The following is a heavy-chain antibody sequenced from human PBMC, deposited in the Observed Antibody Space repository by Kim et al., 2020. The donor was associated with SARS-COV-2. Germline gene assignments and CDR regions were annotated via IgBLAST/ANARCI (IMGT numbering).Heavy chain of an antibody. J-gene: IGHJ3*02. CDR2: INPNSGGA. CDR1: GYTFTGFF. CDR3: ARGLGDRTGFSYGDDFDI. Sequence: ASVKVSCKASGYTFTGFFIHWVRQAPGQGLEWMGRINPNSGGANYAQKFQGRVTMTRDTSISTAYMELSSLRSGDTAVLYCARGLGDRTGFSYGDDFDIWGQGTLVTVSS. D-gene: IGHD4-17*01. V-gene: IGHV1-2*06.